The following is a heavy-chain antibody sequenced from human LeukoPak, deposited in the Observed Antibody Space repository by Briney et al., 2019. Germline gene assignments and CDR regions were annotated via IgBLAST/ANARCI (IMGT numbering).Heavy chain of an antibody. Sequence: GESLQIPCKASGYTSTSYWIAWVRQLPGKGLEYMGIIYPGDSDTRYRPSFQGQVTISADKSITTAYLQWSSLKASDTAIYYCARLNDAIIDYWGQGTLVTVSS. CDR2: IYPGDSDT. J-gene: IGHJ4*02. D-gene: IGHD5-12*01. CDR1: GYTSTSYW. V-gene: IGHV5-51*01. CDR3: ARLNDAIIDY.